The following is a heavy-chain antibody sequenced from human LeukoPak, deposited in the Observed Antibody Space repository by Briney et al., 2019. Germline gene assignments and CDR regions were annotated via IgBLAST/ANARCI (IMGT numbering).Heavy chain of an antibody. CDR2: IWYDGSNE. D-gene: IGHD3-10*01. V-gene: IGHV3-33*01. CDR1: GFTFSNYG. Sequence: GRSLKLSCAASGFTFSNYGMHWVRQAPGKGLEWVAVIWYDGSNEYYTDSAKGRFTISRDNSKNTLSLQMNSLRAEDTAVYYCARYYGSGSVGGFDYWGQGTLVTVSS. J-gene: IGHJ4*02. CDR3: ARYYGSGSVGGFDY.